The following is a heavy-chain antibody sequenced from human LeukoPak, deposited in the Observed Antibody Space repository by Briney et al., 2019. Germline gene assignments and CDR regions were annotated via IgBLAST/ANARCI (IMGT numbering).Heavy chain of an antibody. CDR2: ISSSGSTI. J-gene: IGHJ3*02. CDR1: GFTFSSYE. CDR3: ARDMLNLGYYYDSLPRAFDI. D-gene: IGHD3-22*01. Sequence: GGSLRLSXAASGFTFSSYEMNWVSQAPGKGLEWVSYISSSGSTIYYADSVKGRFTISRDNAKNSLYLQMNSLRAEDTAVYYCARDMLNLGYYYDSLPRAFDIWGQGTMVTVSS. V-gene: IGHV3-48*03.